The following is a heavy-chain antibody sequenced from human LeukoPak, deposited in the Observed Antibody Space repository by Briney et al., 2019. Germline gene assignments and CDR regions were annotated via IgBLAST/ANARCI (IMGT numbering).Heavy chain of an antibody. CDR1: GFTFSSYW. CDR2: INSDGSST. J-gene: IGHJ4*02. D-gene: IGHD3-10*01. V-gene: IGHV3-74*01. CDR3: ARADHYGSGTGTFDY. Sequence: GGSLRLSCAASGFTFSSYWMHWVRQAPGKGLVWVSRINSDGSSTSYADSVRGRFSISRDNDKNTLYLQMNSLRAEDTAVYYCARADHYGSGTGTFDYWGQGTQVTVSS.